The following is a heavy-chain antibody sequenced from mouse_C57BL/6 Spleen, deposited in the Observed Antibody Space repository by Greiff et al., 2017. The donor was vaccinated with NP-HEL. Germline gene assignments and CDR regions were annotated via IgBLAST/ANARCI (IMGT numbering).Heavy chain of an antibody. CDR3: ARGDYSNYDYYALDY. CDR2: ISSGGSYT. CDR1: GFTFSSYG. D-gene: IGHD2-5*01. V-gene: IGHV5-6*01. Sequence: EVQRVESGGDLVKPGGSLKLSCAASGFTFSSYGMSWVRQTPDKRLEWVATISSGGSYTYYPDSVKGRFTISRDNAKNTLYLQMSSLKSEDTAMYYCARGDYSNYDYYALDYWGQGTSVTVSS. J-gene: IGHJ4*01.